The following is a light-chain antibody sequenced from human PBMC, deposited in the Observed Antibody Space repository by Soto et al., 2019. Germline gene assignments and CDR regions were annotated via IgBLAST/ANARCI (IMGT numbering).Light chain of an antibody. V-gene: IGKV3-11*01. Sequence: EILMTQSPATLSLYAGEGVTLSCRTSQSVSSIYLACYQQKPGQAPRLLIYDASNRATGIPARFSGSGSGTDFTLTISSLEPEDFAVYYCQQRSNWPPLAFGQGTRLEIK. CDR2: DAS. CDR1: QSVSSIY. CDR3: QQRSNWPPLA. J-gene: IGKJ5*01.